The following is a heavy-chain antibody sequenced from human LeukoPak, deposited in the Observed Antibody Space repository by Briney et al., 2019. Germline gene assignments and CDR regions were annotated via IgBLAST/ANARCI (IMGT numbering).Heavy chain of an antibody. CDR3: AKDPEDGSGWFGIDY. CDR1: GFTFSSYA. D-gene: IGHD6-19*01. J-gene: IGHJ4*02. Sequence: HSGGSLRLSCAASGFTFSSYAMHWVRQAPGKGLEWVAVISYDGSNKYYADSVKGRFTIFRDNSKNTLYLQMNSLRAEDTAVYYCAKDPEDGSGWFGIDYWGQGTLVTVSS. CDR2: ISYDGSNK. V-gene: IGHV3-30-3*01.